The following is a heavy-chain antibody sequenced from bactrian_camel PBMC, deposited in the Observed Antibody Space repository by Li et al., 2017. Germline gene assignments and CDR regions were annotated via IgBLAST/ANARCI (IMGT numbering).Heavy chain of an antibody. CDR2: SIGLDGSR. Sequence: VQLVESGGGSVQTGGSLRLSCAVRGTTYSTYCMAWFRQTPSNVRDGVASIGLDGSRDYADSVKGRAIISLDSANAENRLTLQMDSLRPEDTAMYYCAGSVERTPPYLRLRRGGYRYWGQGTQVTVS. CDR3: AGSVERTPPYLRLRRGGYRY. D-gene: IGHD5*01. V-gene: IGHV3S44*01. CDR1: GTTYSTYC. J-gene: IGHJ4*01.